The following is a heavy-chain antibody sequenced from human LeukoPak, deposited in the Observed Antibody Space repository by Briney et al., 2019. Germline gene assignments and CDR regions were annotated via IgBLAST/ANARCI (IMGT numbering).Heavy chain of an antibody. D-gene: IGHD6-25*01. V-gene: IGHV1-69*05. CDR1: GDTPSSDA. Sequence: SVKVSCKASGDTPSSDAISWVRQAPGQGLEWMGGTIPMFGRTNYAQKFQGRLTISMDASSSTAYMELSSLRSDDTAIYYCARGERPDAVSEGTPFYYYSYMDVWGQGTTVTVSS. J-gene: IGHJ6*03. CDR3: ARGERPDAVSEGTPFYYYSYMDV. CDR2: TIPMFGRT.